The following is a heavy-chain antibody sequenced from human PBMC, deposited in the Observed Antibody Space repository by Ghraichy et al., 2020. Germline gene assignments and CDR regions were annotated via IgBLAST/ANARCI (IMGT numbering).Heavy chain of an antibody. V-gene: IGHV1-46*01. CDR3: ARDQDGGTTGPYGMDV. CDR1: GYTFTSYY. Sequence: ASVKVSCKASGYTFTSYYMHWVRQAPGQGLEWMGIINPSGGSTSYAQKFQGRVTMTRDTSTSTVYMELSSLRSEDTAVYYCARDQDGGTTGPYGMDVWGQGTTVTGSS. CDR2: INPSGGST. D-gene: IGHD4-17*01. J-gene: IGHJ6*02.